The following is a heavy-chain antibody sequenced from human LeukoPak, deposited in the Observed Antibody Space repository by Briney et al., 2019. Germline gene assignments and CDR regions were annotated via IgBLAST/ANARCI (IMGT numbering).Heavy chain of an antibody. D-gene: IGHD2-15*01. J-gene: IGHJ4*02. CDR2: IKQDGSEK. CDR1: GFTFSNYW. V-gene: IGHV3-7*01. Sequence: GGSLRLSCAASGFTFSNYWMSWVRQAPGKGLEWVANIKQDGSEKYYVDSVKGRFFISRDNAKNSLYLQMNSLRVEDTAVYFCARETCGSCYSQHWGQGTLVTVSS. CDR3: ARETCGSCYSQH.